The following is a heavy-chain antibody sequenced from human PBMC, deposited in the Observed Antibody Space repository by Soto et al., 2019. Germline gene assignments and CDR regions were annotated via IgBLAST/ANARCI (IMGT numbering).Heavy chain of an antibody. CDR3: ARGWIQLWLLNADAFDI. CDR1: GGSFSGYY. J-gene: IGHJ3*02. V-gene: IGHV4-34*01. CDR2: INHSGST. Sequence: LSLTCAVYGGSFSGYYWSWIRQPPGKGLGWIGEINHSGSTNYNPSLKSRVTIPVDTSKNQFSLKLSSVTAADTAVYYCARGWIQLWLLNADAFDIWGQGTMVTVSS. D-gene: IGHD5-18*01.